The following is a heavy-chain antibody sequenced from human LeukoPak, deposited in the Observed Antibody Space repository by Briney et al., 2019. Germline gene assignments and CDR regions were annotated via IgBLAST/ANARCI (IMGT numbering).Heavy chain of an antibody. Sequence: GGSLRLSCAASGFTFSSYGMHWVRQAPGKGLEWVAVISYDGSNKYYADSVKGRFTISRDDAQNSLYLQMNSLRADDTAVYYCAKDILAAGLFFDYWGQGILVTVSS. CDR2: ISYDGSNK. D-gene: IGHD6-13*01. V-gene: IGHV3-33*03. CDR3: AKDILAAGLFFDY. CDR1: GFTFSSYG. J-gene: IGHJ4*02.